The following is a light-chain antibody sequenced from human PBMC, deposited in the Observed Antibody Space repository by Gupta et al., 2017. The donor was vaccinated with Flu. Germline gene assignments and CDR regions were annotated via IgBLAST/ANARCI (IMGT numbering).Light chain of an antibody. V-gene: IGKV2-28*01. J-gene: IGKJ1*01. CDR2: LAS. Sequence: ETVMTQSPLALCVTPGEAASIPCRSRQCHLHINGYNYLDWYLQKPGQPPQLLIYLASNRAYGVPDRFSGSGSGTIFTLKISRVEAEDVGIYYCMQALQTPVTFGRGTKVEIK. CDR3: MQALQTPVT. CDR1: QCHLHINGYNY.